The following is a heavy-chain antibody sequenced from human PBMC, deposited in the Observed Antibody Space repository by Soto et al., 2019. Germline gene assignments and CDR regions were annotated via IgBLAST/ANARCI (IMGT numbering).Heavy chain of an antibody. CDR1: GGSISSYY. D-gene: IGHD6-19*01. J-gene: IGHJ3*02. CDR3: ARGYSSGWADAFDI. V-gene: IGHV4-59*01. CDR2: IYYSGST. Sequence: QVQLQESGPGLVKPSETLSLTCTVSGGSISSYYWSWIRQPPGKGLEWIGYIYYSGSTNYNPSLMCRVTISVDTSKNQFSLKLSSVTAADTAVYYCARGYSSGWADAFDIWGQGTMVTVSS.